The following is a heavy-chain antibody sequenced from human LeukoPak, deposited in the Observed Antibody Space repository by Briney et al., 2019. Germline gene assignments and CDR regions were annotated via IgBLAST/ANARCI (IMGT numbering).Heavy chain of an antibody. CDR2: ISSSSSYI. J-gene: IGHJ4*02. CDR3: ARLTRIAAARGFDY. V-gene: IGHV3-21*01. CDR1: GFTFSSYS. Sequence: GGSLRLSCAASGFTFSSYSMNWVRQAPGKGLEWVSSISSSSSYIYYADSVKGRFTISRDNAKNSLYLQMNSLRAEDTAVYYCARLTRIAAARGFDYWGQGTLVTVSS. D-gene: IGHD6-13*01.